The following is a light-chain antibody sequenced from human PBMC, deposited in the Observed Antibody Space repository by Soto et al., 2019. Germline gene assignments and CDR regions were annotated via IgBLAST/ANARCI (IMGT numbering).Light chain of an antibody. CDR1: QNIANDY. J-gene: IGKJ1*01. V-gene: IGKV3-20*01. CDR3: QQYGSSPWT. CDR2: DAS. Sequence: LTQSPATVSLSLGERGTLACRVSQNIANDYLTWYQQKPGQAPRVLIYDASTRATGIPARFSGSGSGTDFTLTISRLEPEDLAMYYCQQYGSSPWTFGQGTKVDIK.